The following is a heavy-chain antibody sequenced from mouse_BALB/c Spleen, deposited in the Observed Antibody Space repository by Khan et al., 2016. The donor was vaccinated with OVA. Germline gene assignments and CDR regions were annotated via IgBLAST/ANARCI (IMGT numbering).Heavy chain of an antibody. Sequence: QVQLKESGPELVKPGASVKMSCKASGYTFTDYVMNWVKQRNGQGLEWIGQIYPGGDTTYYNEKFKGKATLTADRSSSTAYMQLSNLTSEDSAVYFCARAGWDVFAYWGQGTLVTVS. CDR3: ARAGWDVFAY. J-gene: IGHJ3*01. CDR1: GYTFTDYV. D-gene: IGHD4-1*01. V-gene: IGHV1-77*01. CDR2: IYPGGDTT.